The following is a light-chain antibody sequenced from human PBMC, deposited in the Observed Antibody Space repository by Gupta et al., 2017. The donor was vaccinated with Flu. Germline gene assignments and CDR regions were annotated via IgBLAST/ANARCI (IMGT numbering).Light chain of an antibody. CDR3: QQSYNTPRT. J-gene: IGKJ2*01. Sequence: DIQMTQSPSSLSASVGDRVTITCRASQSISSYLNWYQQKPGKAPNLLIFAASSLQSEVPSRFSGSGSGTDFTLTISSLQPEDFAIYYCQQSYNTPRTFGQGTKLEIK. CDR2: AAS. V-gene: IGKV1-39*01. CDR1: QSISSY.